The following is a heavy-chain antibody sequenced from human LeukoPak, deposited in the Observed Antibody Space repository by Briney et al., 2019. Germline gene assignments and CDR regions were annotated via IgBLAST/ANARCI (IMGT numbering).Heavy chain of an antibody. Sequence: GGSLRLSCAASGFTFRNYWMHWVRQAPGKGLVWVSRINSDGTYTNYADSVKGRLTISRDNAKNTLYLQMNSLRAEDTAVYYCTSLPLMIVMAGDAFDIWGQGTMVTVSS. D-gene: IGHD3-22*01. CDR1: GFTFRNYW. CDR3: TSLPLMIVMAGDAFDI. J-gene: IGHJ3*02. V-gene: IGHV3-74*01. CDR2: INSDGTYT.